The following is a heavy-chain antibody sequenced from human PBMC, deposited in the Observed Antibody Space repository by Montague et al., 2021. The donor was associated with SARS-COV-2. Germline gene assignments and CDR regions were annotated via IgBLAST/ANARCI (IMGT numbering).Heavy chain of an antibody. V-gene: IGHV4-34*01. Sequence: SETLSLTCAVYGGSFSTYSWNWIRQPPGKGLEWIGEIHHGGSTNYNPSLKSRVTISVDTSKNQFSLNLTSVAAADTAVYYCARLGDGVVPSPILGVGSYYAYYYMDVWGKGTPVTVSS. CDR1: GGSFSTYS. CDR2: IHHGGST. J-gene: IGHJ6*03. D-gene: IGHD3-10*01. CDR3: ARLGDGVVPSPILGVGSYYAYYYMDV.